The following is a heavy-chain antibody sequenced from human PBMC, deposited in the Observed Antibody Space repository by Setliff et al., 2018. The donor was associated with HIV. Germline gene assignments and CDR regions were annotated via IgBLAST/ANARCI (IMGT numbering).Heavy chain of an antibody. D-gene: IGHD2-2*01. J-gene: IGHJ3*02. CDR1: GGTFDNYP. Sequence: SVKVSCKSSGGTFDNYPIIWVRQAPGQGLEWMGGIIPVLDMPHYAQKFQGRVTMTADKSTNTAYMEVTSLRSEDTAVYYCARKEYQLLHAFDIWGQGTMVTVSS. CDR3: ARKEYQLLHAFDI. CDR2: IIPVLDMP. V-gene: IGHV1-69*10.